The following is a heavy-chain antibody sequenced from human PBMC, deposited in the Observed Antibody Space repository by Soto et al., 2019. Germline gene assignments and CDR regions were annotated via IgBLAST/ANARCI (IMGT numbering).Heavy chain of an antibody. D-gene: IGHD4-17*01. CDR3: ARVSGSETTEGYYYYGMDV. Sequence: SETLSLTCTVSGGSISRYYWSWIRQPPGKGLEWIGYIYYSRSTNYNPSLKSRVTISVDTSKNQFSLKLSSVTAADTAVYYCARVSGSETTEGYYYYGMDVWGQGTTVTVSS. CDR2: IYYSRST. CDR1: GGSISRYY. V-gene: IGHV4-59*01. J-gene: IGHJ6*02.